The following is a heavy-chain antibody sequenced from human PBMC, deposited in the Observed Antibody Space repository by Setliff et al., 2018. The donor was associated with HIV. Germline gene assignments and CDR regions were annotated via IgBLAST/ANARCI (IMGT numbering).Heavy chain of an antibody. CDR3: ARVPVPGANWFDP. CDR1: GGSISTYY. J-gene: IGHJ5*02. CDR2: IYFTGSS. Sequence: SETLSLTCTVSGGSISTYYWSWIRQPPGKGLEWIGSIYFTGSSDNNPSLKSRVTISVDTSKNQFSLKLSSVTAADQGVYYCARVPVPGANWFDPWGLGTLVTVSS. V-gene: IGHV4-59*08.